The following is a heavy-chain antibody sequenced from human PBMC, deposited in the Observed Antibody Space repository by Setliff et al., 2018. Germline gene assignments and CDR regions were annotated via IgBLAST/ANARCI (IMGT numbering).Heavy chain of an antibody. D-gene: IGHD1-20*01. CDR2: MSNWGTSI. V-gene: IGHV3-48*03. CDR3: ARDGGINMVKTYYYGLDV. CDR1: GFTFSSHG. Sequence: GGSLRLSCVVSGFTFSSHGMNWVRQAPGKGLEWVAYMSNWGTSIYYADSVKGRFTISRDDAKNSLFLQMNSLGIEDMGIYYCARDGGINMVKTYYYGLDVWGQGTTVTVSS. J-gene: IGHJ6*02.